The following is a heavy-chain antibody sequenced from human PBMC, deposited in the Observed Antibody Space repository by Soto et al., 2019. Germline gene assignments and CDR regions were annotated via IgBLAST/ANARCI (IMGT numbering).Heavy chain of an antibody. CDR1: GGTFSSYA. CDR2: IITIFGTA. V-gene: IGHV1-69*06. J-gene: IGHJ3*02. D-gene: IGHD2-21*02. Sequence: QVQLVQSGAEVKKPGSSVKVSCKASGGTFSSYAISWVRQAPGQGLEWMGGIITIFGTANYAQKFQGRVTITADKSTSTDDMELRSLRSEDTAVYYCARNLGAYCGGDCYLRWANDSFDIWGQGTMLTVSS. CDR3: ARNLGAYCGGDCYLRWANDSFDI.